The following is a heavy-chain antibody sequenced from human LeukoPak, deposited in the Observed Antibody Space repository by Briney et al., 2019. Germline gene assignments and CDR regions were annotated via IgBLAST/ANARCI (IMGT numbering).Heavy chain of an antibody. V-gene: IGHV4-61*08. CDR1: GGSISSGGYS. D-gene: IGHD1-26*01. CDR2: IYYSGST. Sequence: PSETLSLTCAVSGGSISSGGYSWSWIRQPPGKGLEWIGYIYYSGSTNYNPSLKSRVTISVDTSKNQFSLKLSSVTAADTAVYYCARGVGADFDYWGQGTLVTVSS. CDR3: ARGVGADFDY. J-gene: IGHJ4*02.